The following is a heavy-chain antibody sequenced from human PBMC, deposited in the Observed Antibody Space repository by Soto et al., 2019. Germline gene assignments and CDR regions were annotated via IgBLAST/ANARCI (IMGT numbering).Heavy chain of an antibody. J-gene: IGHJ4*02. D-gene: IGHD3-22*01. V-gene: IGHV3-23*01. CDR2: ISGSGGST. CDR3: PKDRWDYYDSSGYSLIDY. Sequence: EVQLLESGGGLVQPGGSLRLSCAASGFTFSSYAMSWVRQAPGKGLEWVSAISGSGGSTYYADSVKGRFTISRDNSKNTLYVQMNSLRAEDTAVYYCPKDRWDYYDSSGYSLIDYWGQGTLVTVSS. CDR1: GFTFSSYA.